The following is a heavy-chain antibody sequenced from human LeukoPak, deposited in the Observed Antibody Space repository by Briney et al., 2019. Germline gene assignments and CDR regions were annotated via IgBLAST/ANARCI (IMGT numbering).Heavy chain of an antibody. CDR2: FGGSGASV. D-gene: IGHD3-10*01. V-gene: IGHV3-23*01. CDR1: GFTFSSYS. Sequence: PGGSLRLSCAASGFTFSSYSMNWVRQAPGKGLEWVSTFGGSGASVYYADSVKGRFTVSRDNSKNTLYLQMNSLRVEDTAVYYCAKSGPYYYDYWGQGTLVTVSS. J-gene: IGHJ4*02. CDR3: AKSGPYYYDY.